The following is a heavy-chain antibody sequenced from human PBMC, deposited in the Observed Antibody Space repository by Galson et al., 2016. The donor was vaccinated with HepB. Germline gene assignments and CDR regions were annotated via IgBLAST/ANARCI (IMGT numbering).Heavy chain of an antibody. CDR1: GFSLSNYH. D-gene: IGHD3-16*01. CDR3: AKDYDHGDPRAFDT. V-gene: IGHV3-30*18. Sequence: SLRLSCAASGFSLSNYHMHWVRQAPGKGLEWVAAISFDGGEEYYIDSGKGRFVISRDSSKNTLYLQMNSLRAEDTAVYYCAKDYDHGDPRAFDTWGQGTMVTVSS. CDR2: ISFDGGEE. J-gene: IGHJ3*02.